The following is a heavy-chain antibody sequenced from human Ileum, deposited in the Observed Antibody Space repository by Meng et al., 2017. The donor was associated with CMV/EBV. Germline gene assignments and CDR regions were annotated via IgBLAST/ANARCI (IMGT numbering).Heavy chain of an antibody. V-gene: IGHV4-39*07. CDR3: AGDEYSSTWYKY. J-gene: IGHJ4*02. CDR1: GCPFVSYNYY. D-gene: IGHD6-13*01. CDR2: VDLSEST. Sequence: SDTLSPTCSVPGCPFVSYNYYWCCIRQPPGEGAEWIASVDLSESTYYNASLKSRVSISVDMSKNQCSLNLSSVTAADTAVSYCAGDEYSSTWYKYWGQGTLVNVSS.